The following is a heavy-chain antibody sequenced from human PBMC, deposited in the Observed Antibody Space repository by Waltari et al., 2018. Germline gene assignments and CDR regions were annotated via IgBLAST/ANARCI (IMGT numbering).Heavy chain of an antibody. CDR3: ASRNRGIAVAGTAYYYYYYMDV. Sequence: QVQLQQWGAGLLKPSETLSLTCAVYGGSFSGYYWSWIRQPPGKGLEWIGEINHSGSTNYNPSRKSRVTISVDTSKNQFSLKLSSVTAADTAVYYCASRNRGIAVAGTAYYYYYYMDVWGKGTTVTVSS. V-gene: IGHV4-34*01. D-gene: IGHD6-19*01. CDR1: GGSFSGYY. J-gene: IGHJ6*03. CDR2: INHSGST.